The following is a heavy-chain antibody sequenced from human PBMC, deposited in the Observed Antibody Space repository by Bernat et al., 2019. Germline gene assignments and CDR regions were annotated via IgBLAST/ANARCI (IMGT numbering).Heavy chain of an antibody. CDR1: GYTFTSYG. CDR3: SSDRWAGTSPNAFDI. CDR2: ISAYNGNT. J-gene: IGHJ3*02. D-gene: IGHD1-14*01. V-gene: IGHV1-18*04. Sequence: QVQLVQSGAEVKKPGASVKVSCKASGYTFTSYGISWVRQAPGQGLEWMGWISAYNGNTNYAQKLQGRVTMTTDTSTSTAYMELRSLRSDDTAVYYCSSDRWAGTSPNAFDIWGQGTMVTVSS.